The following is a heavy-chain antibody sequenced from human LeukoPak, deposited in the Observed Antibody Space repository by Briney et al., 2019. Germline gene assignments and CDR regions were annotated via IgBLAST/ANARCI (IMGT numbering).Heavy chain of an antibody. Sequence: GGSLRLSCAASGFTFSTYAMNWARQAPGKGLEWVSVISGSGGSTYYADSVKGRFTISRDNSKNTLYLQMNSLRAEDTAVYYCAKERDGYNFGIFDYWGQGTLVTVSS. V-gene: IGHV3-23*01. J-gene: IGHJ4*02. D-gene: IGHD5-24*01. CDR1: GFTFSTYA. CDR2: ISGSGGST. CDR3: AKERDGYNFGIFDY.